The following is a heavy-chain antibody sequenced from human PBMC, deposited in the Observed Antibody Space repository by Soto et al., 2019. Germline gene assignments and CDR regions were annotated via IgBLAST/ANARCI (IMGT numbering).Heavy chain of an antibody. J-gene: IGHJ5*02. CDR1: GFTFSSYS. D-gene: IGHD1-26*01. V-gene: IGHV3-21*01. CDR3: ARYSGSYSFRFDP. Sequence: GSLRLSCAASGFTFSSYSMNWVRQAPGKGLEWVSSISSSSSYIYYADSVKGRFTISRDNAKNSLYLQMNSLRAEDTAVYYCARYSGSYSFRFDPWGQGTLVTVSS. CDR2: ISSSSSYI.